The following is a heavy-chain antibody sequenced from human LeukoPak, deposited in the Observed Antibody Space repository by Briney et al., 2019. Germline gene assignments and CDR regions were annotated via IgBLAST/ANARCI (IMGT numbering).Heavy chain of an antibody. CDR1: GYTFTNYY. D-gene: IGHD6-19*01. CDR3: ARDGRYRSGWSFDY. Sequence: EASVKVSCKASGYTFTNYYIHWVRQAPGQGLGWMAIINPFNGDTTHAQRFQGRLTLTSDTSTSTVDVELTSLRSEDTAVYYCARDGRYRSGWSFDYWGQGTLVTVSS. V-gene: IGHV1-46*01. CDR2: INPFNGDT. J-gene: IGHJ4*02.